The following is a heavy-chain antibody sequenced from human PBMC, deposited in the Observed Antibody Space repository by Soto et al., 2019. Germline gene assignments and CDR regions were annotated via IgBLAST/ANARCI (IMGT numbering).Heavy chain of an antibody. CDR2: ISSTTSDT. V-gene: IGHV3-21*01. J-gene: IGHJ4*02. CDR1: GFSFSSYS. Sequence: GGSLRLSCAASGFSFSSYSMNWVRQAPGKGLEWVSSISSTTSDTFYADSVKGRFAISRDSSKNTVHLQMNSLRVEDTAVYYCAKENTPPYFDYWGQGALVTVSS. CDR3: AKENTPPYFDY. D-gene: IGHD2-15*01.